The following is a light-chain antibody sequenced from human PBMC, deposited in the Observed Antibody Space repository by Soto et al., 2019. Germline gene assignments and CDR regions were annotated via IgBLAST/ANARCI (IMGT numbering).Light chain of an antibody. CDR3: QKYGSSPPT. CDR1: QSVSSSY. V-gene: IGKV3-20*01. Sequence: EIVLTQSPGTLSLSPGERATLSCRASQSVSSSYLAWYRQKPGQAHRLLIYSTSSRATGIPDRFSGSGSRTDFTLTISRLEPEDFAVYYCQKYGSSPPTFGPGTKVDIK. CDR2: STS. J-gene: IGKJ3*01.